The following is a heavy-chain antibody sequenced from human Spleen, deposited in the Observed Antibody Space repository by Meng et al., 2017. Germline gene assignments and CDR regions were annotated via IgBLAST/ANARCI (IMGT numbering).Heavy chain of an antibody. J-gene: IGHJ4*02. CDR2: INPNTGGT. Sequence: ASVKVSCKASGYIFIDYYVHWVRQAPGQGLEWMGRINPNTGGTNYAQKFQGRVTMTRDTSISTAYMDLSGLRSDDTAVYYCARDEDISAAGKLFGDYWGQGTLVTVSS. D-gene: IGHD6-13*01. V-gene: IGHV1-2*06. CDR1: GYIFIDYY. CDR3: ARDEDISAAGKLFGDY.